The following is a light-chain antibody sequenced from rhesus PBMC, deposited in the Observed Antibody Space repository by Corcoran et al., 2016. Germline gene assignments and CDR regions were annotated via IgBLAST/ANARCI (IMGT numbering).Light chain of an antibody. CDR3: MQGIQLWT. CDR2: EVS. J-gene: IGKJ1*01. V-gene: IGKV2S15*01. Sequence: DIVMTQTPLSLPVTPGEPASISCRSSQSLLHSDGKTYLYWYLQKPGQSPQLLIHEVSNRASGVPDRCSGSGSGTDFTLKISRVEAEDVGVDYCMQGIQLWTFGQGTKVEIK. CDR1: QSLLHSDGKTY.